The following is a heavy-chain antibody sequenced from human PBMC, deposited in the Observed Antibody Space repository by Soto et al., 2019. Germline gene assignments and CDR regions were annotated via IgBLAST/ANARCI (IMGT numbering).Heavy chain of an antibody. D-gene: IGHD3-22*01. CDR3: ANRNGYSSGYDHM. V-gene: IGHV3-23*01. CDR1: GFIFSDYA. CDR2: ITGSGGT. Sequence: PGGSLRLPCAASGFIFSDYAMSWVLQAPGKGLEWVSTITGSGGTLYADSVKGRFTISRDSSKTTLFLQMNSLRAEDTAVYYCANRNGYSSGYDHMGGQGTLVTVAS. J-gene: IGHJ4*02.